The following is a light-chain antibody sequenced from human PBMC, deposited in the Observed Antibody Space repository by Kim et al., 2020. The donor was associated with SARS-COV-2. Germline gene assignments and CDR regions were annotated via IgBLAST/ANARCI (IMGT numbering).Light chain of an antibody. CDR3: NSRDSRGNHLV. CDR2: GRN. Sequence: SSELTQDPAVSVALGQTVRITCQGDSLRSYYASWYQQKPGQAPVLVIYGRNNRPSGIPDRFSGSISGNTAAFTITGAQAEDEADYYCNSRDSRGNHLVFG. J-gene: IGLJ3*02. CDR1: SLRSYY. V-gene: IGLV3-19*01.